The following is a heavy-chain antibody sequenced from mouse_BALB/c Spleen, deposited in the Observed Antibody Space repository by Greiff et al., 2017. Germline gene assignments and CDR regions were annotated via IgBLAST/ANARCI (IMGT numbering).Heavy chain of an antibody. CDR3: VRDRGYGKGYFDV. D-gene: IGHD2-1*01. Sequence: VQLQQSGPGLVQPSQSLSITCTVSGFSLTSYGVHWVRQSPGKGLEWLGVIWSGGSTDYNAAFISRLSISKDNSKSQVFFKMNSLQTDDTAIYYCVRDRGYGKGYFDVWGAGTTVTVSS. V-gene: IGHV2-2*01. CDR2: IWSGGST. J-gene: IGHJ1*01. CDR1: GFSLTSYG.